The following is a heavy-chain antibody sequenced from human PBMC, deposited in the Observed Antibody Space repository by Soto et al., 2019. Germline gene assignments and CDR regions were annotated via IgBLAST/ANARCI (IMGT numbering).Heavy chain of an antibody. CDR1: GFTFGNAW. CDR3: TADFSSGWYL. V-gene: IGHV3-15*01. CDR2: IKSKSDGGTT. J-gene: IGHJ4*02. Sequence: GGSLRLSCAASGFTFGNAWMSWVRQAPGKGLEWVGCIKSKSDGGTTDYAANVHGSITISSDDSKNTLYLQMNSPKTEDTAEYYCTADFSSGWYLWGQGTLVTVSS. D-gene: IGHD6-19*01.